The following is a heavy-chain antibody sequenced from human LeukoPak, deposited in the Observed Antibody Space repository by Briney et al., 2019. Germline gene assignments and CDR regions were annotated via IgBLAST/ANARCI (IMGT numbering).Heavy chain of an antibody. D-gene: IGHD2-15*01. V-gene: IGHV3-30*04. CDR1: GFSVTIYA. CDR3: AQKGGTDH. CDR2: MSDDGSNK. Sequence: GGSLRLSCAASGFSVTIYAMHWVRQAPGKGLEWVAFMSDDGSNKYYADSVKGRFTISRDNAKNSLYLQMSSLRDEDTAVYYCAQKGGTDHWGQGTLVTVSS. J-gene: IGHJ4*02.